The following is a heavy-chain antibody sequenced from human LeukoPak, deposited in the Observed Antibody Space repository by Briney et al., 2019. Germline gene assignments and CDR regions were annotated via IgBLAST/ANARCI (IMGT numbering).Heavy chain of an antibody. CDR1: GFSFSNYW. J-gene: IGHJ3*02. CDR2: INSDGSTT. Sequence: PGGSLRHSCAASGFSFSNYWMCWVRQAPGKGLVCVTRINSDGSTTTYADSVKGRFTISRDNAKNTLYLQMNSLRAEDSALYYCARIRESLGLGAFDIWGQGTMVTVSS. D-gene: IGHD7-27*01. V-gene: IGHV3-74*03. CDR3: ARIRESLGLGAFDI.